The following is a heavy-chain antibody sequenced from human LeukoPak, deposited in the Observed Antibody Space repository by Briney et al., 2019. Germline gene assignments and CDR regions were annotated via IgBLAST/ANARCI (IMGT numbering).Heavy chain of an antibody. CDR2: IYYSGST. J-gene: IGHJ5*02. D-gene: IGHD2-2*01. V-gene: IGHV4-31*01. CDR3: ARVGSTRTGINWFDP. Sequence: ASQTLSLTCTVSGGSISSGGYYWSWIRQHPGKDLERIGYIYYSGSTYYNPSLKSQVSISVDTSKNQFSLNLTSVTAADTAVYYCARVGSTRTGINWFDPWGQGTLVTVSS. CDR1: GGSISSGGYY.